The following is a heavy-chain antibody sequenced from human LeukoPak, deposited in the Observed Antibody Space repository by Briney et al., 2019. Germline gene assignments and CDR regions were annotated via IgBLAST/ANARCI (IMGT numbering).Heavy chain of an antibody. J-gene: IGHJ4*02. CDR1: GFTFSSYA. CDR3: AKALFDYGDYYFDY. Sequence: PGGSLRLSCAASGFTFSSYAMSWVRQAPGKGLEWVSAISGSGGSTYYVDSVKGRFTISRDNSKNTLYLQMNSLRAEDTAVYYCAKALFDYGDYYFDYWGQGTLVTVSS. V-gene: IGHV3-23*01. D-gene: IGHD4-17*01. CDR2: ISGSGGST.